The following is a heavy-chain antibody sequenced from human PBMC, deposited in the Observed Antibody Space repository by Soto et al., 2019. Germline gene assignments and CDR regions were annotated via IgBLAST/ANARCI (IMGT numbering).Heavy chain of an antibody. J-gene: IGHJ6*03. CDR1: GFIFSTYA. D-gene: IGHD1-1*01. CDR3: AKDPRIGATGPTSVRYYYNYVEL. Sequence: PGGSLRLSCAASGFIFSTYAMHWVRQAPGKGLEWVAVISNDGSNKYYADSVKGRFTISRDNSKNTLYLQMNSLRAEDTAMYYCAKDPRIGATGPTSVRYYYNYVELWGKGTPVTVSS. CDR2: ISNDGSNK. V-gene: IGHV3-30*18.